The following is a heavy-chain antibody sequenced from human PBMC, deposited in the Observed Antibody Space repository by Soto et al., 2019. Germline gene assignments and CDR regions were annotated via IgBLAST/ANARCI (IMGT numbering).Heavy chain of an antibody. CDR2: IVVGSGNT. Sequence: SVKVSCKASGFTFTSSAVQWVRQARGQRLEWIGWIVVGSGNTNYAQKFQERVTITRDMSTSTAYMELSSLRSEDTAVYYCAAEGGYYDSSGYYVDYGMDAWGQGTTVTVSS. J-gene: IGHJ6*02. D-gene: IGHD3-22*01. CDR3: AAEGGYYDSSGYYVDYGMDA. CDR1: GFTFTSSA. V-gene: IGHV1-58*01.